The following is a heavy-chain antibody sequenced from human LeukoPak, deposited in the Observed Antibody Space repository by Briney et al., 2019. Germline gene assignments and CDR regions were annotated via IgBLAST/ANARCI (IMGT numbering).Heavy chain of an antibody. CDR1: GGSISSSSYY. D-gene: IGHD5-24*01. CDR3: ARDSQAESGRWLIWFDP. V-gene: IGHV4-39*06. J-gene: IGHJ5*02. Sequence: SETLSLTCTVSGGSISSSSYYWGGIRQPPGKGLEWIGSIYYSGSTYHNPSPKSRVTISVHTSKTQFPLKESSVTAEDTAVYYWARDSQAESGRWLIWFDPWGPGTLVTVYS. CDR2: IYYSGST.